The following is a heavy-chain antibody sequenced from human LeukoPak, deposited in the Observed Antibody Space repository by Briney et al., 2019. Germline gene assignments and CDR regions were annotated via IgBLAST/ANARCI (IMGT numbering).Heavy chain of an antibody. Sequence: PGGSLRLSCAASGFTFNSLAMSWVRQAPGKGLEWVSVISGSGGSTYYADSVKGRFTISRDNAKNSLYLQMNSLRAEDTALYYCAKGGFGVVTVEAFDIWGQGTMVTVSS. J-gene: IGHJ3*02. V-gene: IGHV3-23*01. D-gene: IGHD3-3*01. CDR1: GFTFNSLA. CDR2: ISGSGGST. CDR3: AKGGFGVVTVEAFDI.